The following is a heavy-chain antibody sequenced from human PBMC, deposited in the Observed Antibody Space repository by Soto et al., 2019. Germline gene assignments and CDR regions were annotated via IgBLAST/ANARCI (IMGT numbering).Heavy chain of an antibody. CDR2: IYWDDDR. CDR3: VHVEIIWGGVGRNDAFDV. D-gene: IGHD3-16*01. V-gene: IGHV2-5*02. J-gene: IGHJ3*01. CDR1: GFSLSTIGVG. Sequence: QITLMESGPTLVTPTQTLTLTCTFSGFSLSTIGVGVGWIRQPPGKALEWLALIYWDDDRRYNPSLKNRLTMTKDTSRHQVVLVMTNVDPVDTASYYCVHVEIIWGGVGRNDAFDVWGQGIMVTVAS.